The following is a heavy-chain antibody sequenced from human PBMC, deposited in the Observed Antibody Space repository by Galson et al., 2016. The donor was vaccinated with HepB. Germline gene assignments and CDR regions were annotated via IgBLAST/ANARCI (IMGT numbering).Heavy chain of an antibody. Sequence: SETLSLTCTISGGSISSSSYYWVWIRHSPGKGLEWVGSFHSSGNTYYNPSLKSRVTISIDTSKKQFSLNLRSVTAADTAVYFCATTLMATPEDYWGQGILVTVSS. J-gene: IGHJ4*02. CDR2: FHSSGNT. D-gene: IGHD5-24*01. CDR1: GGSISSSSYY. V-gene: IGHV4-39*07. CDR3: ATTLMATPEDY.